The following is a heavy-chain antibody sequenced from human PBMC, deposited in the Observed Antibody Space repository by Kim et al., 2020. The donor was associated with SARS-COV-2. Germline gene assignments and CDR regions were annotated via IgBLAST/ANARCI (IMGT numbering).Heavy chain of an antibody. V-gene: IGHV3-9*01. CDR1: GFTFDDYA. CDR2: IIWNSGSI. CDR3: AKDAGYSGSWYGILYYGMDV. J-gene: IGHJ6*02. D-gene: IGHD6-13*01. Sequence: GGSLRLSCAASGFTFDDYAMHWVRQAPGKGLEWVSGIIWNSGSIGYADSVKGRFTISRDNAKNSLYLQMNSLRAEDTALYYCAKDAGYSGSWYGILYYGMDVWGQGTTVTVYS.